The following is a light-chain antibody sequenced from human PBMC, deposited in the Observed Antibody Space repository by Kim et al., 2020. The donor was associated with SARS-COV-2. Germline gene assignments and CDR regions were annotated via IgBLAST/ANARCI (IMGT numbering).Light chain of an antibody. Sequence: ASVGDRVTITCRASQVINNYLAGYQQKPGKAPTVLIYGASTLHSGVPSRFRGSGSGTDFTLTISSLQPEDVGTYYCQKYDSAPWTFGHGTKVDIK. CDR1: QVINNY. CDR2: GAS. CDR3: QKYDSAPWT. V-gene: IGKV1-27*01. J-gene: IGKJ1*01.